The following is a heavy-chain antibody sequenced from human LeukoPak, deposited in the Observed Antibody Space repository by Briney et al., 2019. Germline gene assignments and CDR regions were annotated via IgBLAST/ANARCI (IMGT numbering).Heavy chain of an antibody. CDR1: GGSLGGHF. Sequence: PSETLSLTCTVSGGSLGGHFWTWIRQPAGKGLEWIGRISSGGSSYYHPSLESRVSISLGTSVNQFSLRVTSVTAADTAVYYCARGAEMTRISGHYSFDLWGRGILVTVSS. CDR3: ARGAEMTRISGHYSFDL. CDR2: ISSGGSS. V-gene: IGHV4-4*07. J-gene: IGHJ4*02. D-gene: IGHD5-24*01.